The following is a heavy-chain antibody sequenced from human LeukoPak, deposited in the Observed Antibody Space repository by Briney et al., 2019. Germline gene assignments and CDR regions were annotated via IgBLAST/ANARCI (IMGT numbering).Heavy chain of an antibody. J-gene: IGHJ4*02. D-gene: IGHD3-3*01. CDR2: ISWNSGSI. CDR1: GFTFDDYA. V-gene: IGHV3-9*01. CDR3: AKDRTGDFWSGYPDY. Sequence: GGSLRLSCAASGFTFDDYAMHWVRQAPGKGLGWVSGISWNSGSIGYADSVKGRFTISRDNAKNSLYLQMNSLRAEDTALYYCAKDRTGDFWSGYPDYWGQGTLVTVSS.